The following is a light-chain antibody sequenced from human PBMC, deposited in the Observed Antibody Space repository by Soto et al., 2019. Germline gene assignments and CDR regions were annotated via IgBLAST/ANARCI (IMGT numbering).Light chain of an antibody. Sequence: QSVLTQPPSASGTPGQIVAISCSGSSSNIGSNTVTWYQQLPGTAPKLLIYSTSQRSSAAPGRFSGSKSGASASLSISGLQSEDEADYYCAAWDDRLDVYVFGTGTKSPS. J-gene: IGLJ1*01. CDR3: AAWDDRLDVYV. V-gene: IGLV1-44*01. CDR1: SSNIGSNT. CDR2: STS.